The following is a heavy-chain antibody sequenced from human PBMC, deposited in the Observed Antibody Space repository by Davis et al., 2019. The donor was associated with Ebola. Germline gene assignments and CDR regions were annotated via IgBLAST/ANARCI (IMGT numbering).Heavy chain of an antibody. J-gene: IGHJ6*02. D-gene: IGHD1-26*01. Sequence: RRSLSLSCLVSGLSSSSHAMSCVRPAPGKGLEWVSAISGSGGSTYYADSVKGRFTISRDNSKNTLYLQMNSLRAEDTAVYYCAKVHVVGATPPWDYGMDVWGQGTTVTVSS. CDR2: ISGSGGST. V-gene: IGHV3-23*01. CDR1: GLSSSSHA. CDR3: AKVHVVGATPPWDYGMDV.